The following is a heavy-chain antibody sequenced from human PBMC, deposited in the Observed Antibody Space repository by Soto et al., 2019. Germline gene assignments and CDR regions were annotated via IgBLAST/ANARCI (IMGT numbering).Heavy chain of an antibody. Sequence: VASVKVSCKASGYTFTSYAMHRVRQAPGQRLEWMGWINAGNGNTKYSQKFQGRVTITRDTSASTAYMELSSLRSEDTAVYYCARDFKYSSGWYPRVNRWGQGTLLTVSS. D-gene: IGHD6-19*01. CDR3: ARDFKYSSGWYPRVNR. V-gene: IGHV1-3*01. CDR1: GYTFTSYA. CDR2: INAGNGNT. J-gene: IGHJ5*02.